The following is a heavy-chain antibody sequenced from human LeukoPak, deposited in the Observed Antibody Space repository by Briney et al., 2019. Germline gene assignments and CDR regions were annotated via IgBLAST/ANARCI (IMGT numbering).Heavy chain of an antibody. CDR1: GGSISSYY. V-gene: IGHV4-59*08. CDR2: IYDSGST. J-gene: IGHJ2*01. CDR3: ARRYYDILTGYNSPYWYFDL. Sequence: SETLSHTCTVSGGSISSYYWSWIRQPPGKGLEWIGYIYDSGSTNYNPSLKSRVTISVDTSKNQFSLKLSSVTAADTAVYYCARRYYDILTGYNSPYWYFDLWGRGTLVTVSS. D-gene: IGHD3-9*01.